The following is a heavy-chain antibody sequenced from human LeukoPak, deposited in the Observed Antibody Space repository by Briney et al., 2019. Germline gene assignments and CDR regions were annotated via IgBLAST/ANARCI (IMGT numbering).Heavy chain of an antibody. CDR3: ARVLDYYGSSGYYAVDY. V-gene: IGHV3-53*01. Sequence: PGGSLRLSCAASGFTVSSNYMSWVRQAPGKGLEWVSVIYSGGSTYYADSVKGRFTISGDNSKNTLYLQMNSLRAEDTAVYYCARVLDYYGSSGYYAVDYWGQGTLVTVSS. J-gene: IGHJ4*02. D-gene: IGHD3-22*01. CDR1: GFTVSSNY. CDR2: IYSGGST.